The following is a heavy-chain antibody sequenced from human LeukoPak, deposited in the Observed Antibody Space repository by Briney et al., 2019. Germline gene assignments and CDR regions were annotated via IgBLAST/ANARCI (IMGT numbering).Heavy chain of an antibody. D-gene: IGHD3-10*01. CDR2: IYHSGST. CDR3: ARGMWFDTLFSTFDV. CDR1: GGSISSSNW. J-gene: IGHJ3*01. Sequence: SETLSLTCAVSGGSISSSNWWSWVRQPPGKGLEWIGEIYHSGSTNYNPSVESRVTISIDKSKNQFSLMLKSVTAADTALYYCARGMWFDTLFSTFDVWGQGTMVSVSS. V-gene: IGHV4-4*02.